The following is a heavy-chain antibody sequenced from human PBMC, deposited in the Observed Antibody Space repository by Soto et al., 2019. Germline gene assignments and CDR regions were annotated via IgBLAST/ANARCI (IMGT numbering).Heavy chain of an antibody. CDR1: GFTVSSNY. D-gene: IGHD6-19*01. CDR2: IYSGGST. J-gene: IGHJ6*02. CDR3: ARPVSSGWLYGMDV. Sequence: EVQLVESGGGLIQPGGSLRLSCAASGFTVSSNYMSWGRQAPGKGLEWVSVIYSGGSTYYADSVKGRFTISRDNSKNTLYLQMNSLRAEDTAVYYCARPVSSGWLYGMDVWGQGTTVTVSS. V-gene: IGHV3-53*01.